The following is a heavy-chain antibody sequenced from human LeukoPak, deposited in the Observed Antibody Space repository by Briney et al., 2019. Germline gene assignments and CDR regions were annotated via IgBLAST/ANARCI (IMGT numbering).Heavy chain of an antibody. Sequence: SQTLSLTCTVSGGSISSGDYYWSWIRQPPGKSLEWIAYMYYSASTYYNPSLKSRVTMSADTSKNQLSLKLSSVTAADTAVYYCASYGDYRIDHYYYGMDVWGQGTTVTVSS. CDR2: MYYSAST. CDR3: ASYGDYRIDHYYYGMDV. J-gene: IGHJ6*02. D-gene: IGHD4-17*01. CDR1: GGSISSGDYY. V-gene: IGHV4-30-4*01.